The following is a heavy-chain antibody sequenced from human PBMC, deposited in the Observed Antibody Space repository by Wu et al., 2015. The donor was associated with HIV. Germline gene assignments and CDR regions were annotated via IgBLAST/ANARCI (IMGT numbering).Heavy chain of an antibody. CDR3: ARGVAYGRNYPAYYYMDV. V-gene: IGHV1-18*01. D-gene: IGHD1-14*01. Sequence: QVQLMQSGAEVKKPGASVKVSCKASDYSFSNDAITWVRQAPGQGLEWMGWISVDNAKTNYAPNIQDRVTMTTDTSTRTTYLELRSLRSDDTAIYYCARGVAYGRNYPAYYYMDVVGQRDHGHRLL. CDR2: ISVDNAKT. CDR1: DYSFSNDA. J-gene: IGHJ6*03.